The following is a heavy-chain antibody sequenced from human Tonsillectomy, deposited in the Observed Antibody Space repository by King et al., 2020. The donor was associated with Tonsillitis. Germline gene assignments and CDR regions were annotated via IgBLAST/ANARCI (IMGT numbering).Heavy chain of an antibody. J-gene: IGHJ4*02. CDR1: GFTFSSYA. Sequence: VQLVQSGGDLVQPGGSLRLSCAASGFTFSSYAMSWVRQAPGKGLEWVSTISGSGGSTYYADSVKGRFTISRDNSENTLYLQMNGLRAEDTAVYYCAKGAPGIAVAGSGAFDYWGQGTLVTVSS. V-gene: IGHV3-23*04. CDR3: AKGAPGIAVAGSGAFDY. CDR2: ISGSGGST. D-gene: IGHD6-19*01.